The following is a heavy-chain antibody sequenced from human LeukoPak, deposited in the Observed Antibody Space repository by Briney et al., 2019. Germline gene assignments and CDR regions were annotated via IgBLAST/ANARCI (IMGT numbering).Heavy chain of an antibody. CDR1: GFTFSRHG. D-gene: IGHD5-24*01. CDR2: ISPSGDIK. J-gene: IGHJ4*02. Sequence: GGSLRLSCVASGFTFSRHGMNWVRQAPGKGLEWVSGISPSGDIKYYVDSVKGRFTVSRDNSKNTLYLQINSLRDEDTAVYYGAKDDAWLQYNDWGQGTLVTVSS. CDR3: AKDDAWLQYND. V-gene: IGHV3-23*01.